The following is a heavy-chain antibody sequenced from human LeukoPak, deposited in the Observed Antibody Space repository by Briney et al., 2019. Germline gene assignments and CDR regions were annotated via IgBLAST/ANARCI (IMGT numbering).Heavy chain of an antibody. Sequence: GGSLRLSCAASGFTFSNFWMHWVRQAPGKGPVWVSCMNSDGRTTTYADSVKGRFTISRDNVKNTLYLQMNSLRVEDTAMYYCVRGSAYTSSWYVDYWGQGTLVTVSS. CDR3: VRGSAYTSSWYVDY. CDR1: GFTFSNFW. CDR2: MNSDGRTT. V-gene: IGHV3-74*01. D-gene: IGHD6-13*01. J-gene: IGHJ4*02.